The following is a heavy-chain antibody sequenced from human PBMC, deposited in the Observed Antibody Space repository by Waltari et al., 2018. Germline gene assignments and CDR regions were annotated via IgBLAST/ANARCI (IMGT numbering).Heavy chain of an antibody. V-gene: IGHV3-33*01. J-gene: IGHJ4*02. Sequence: QVQLVESGGGVVQPGRSLRLSCAASGFTFSSYGMHWVRQAPGKGLEWVAVIWYAGSNKYYADSVKGRFTISRDNSKNTLYLQMNSLRAEDTAVYYCARGGLEYSSSWTLWYYFDYWGQGTLVTVSS. D-gene: IGHD6-13*01. CDR3: ARGGLEYSSSWTLWYYFDY. CDR2: IWYAGSNK. CDR1: GFTFSSYG.